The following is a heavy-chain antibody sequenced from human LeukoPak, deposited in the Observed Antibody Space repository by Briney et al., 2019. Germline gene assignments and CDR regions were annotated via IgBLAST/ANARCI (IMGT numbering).Heavy chain of an antibody. D-gene: IGHD3-10*01. J-gene: IGHJ5*02. CDR3: AGDVWFGEFSWFDP. Sequence: ASVKVSCKASGYTFTGYYMHWVRQAPGQGLEWMGWINPNSGGTNYAQKFQGRVTMTRDTSISTAYMELSRLRSDDTAVYYCAGDVWFGEFSWFDPWGQGTLVTVSS. CDR1: GYTFTGYY. CDR2: INPNSGGT. V-gene: IGHV1-2*02.